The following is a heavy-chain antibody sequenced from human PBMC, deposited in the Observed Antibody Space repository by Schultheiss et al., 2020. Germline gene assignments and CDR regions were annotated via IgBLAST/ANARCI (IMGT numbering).Heavy chain of an antibody. CDR1: GGSFSGYY. V-gene: IGHV4-34*01. Sequence: SETLSLTCAVYGGSFSGYYWSWIRQPPGKGLEWIGEINHSGSTNYNPSLKSRVTISVDTSKNQFSLKLSSVTAADTAVYYCARRITMIVVAWGWFEPWGQGTLVTVSS. J-gene: IGHJ5*02. CDR2: INHSGST. CDR3: ARRITMIVVAWGWFEP. D-gene: IGHD3-22*01.